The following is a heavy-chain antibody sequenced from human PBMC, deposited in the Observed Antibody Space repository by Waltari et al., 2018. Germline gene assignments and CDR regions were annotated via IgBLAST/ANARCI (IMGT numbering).Heavy chain of an antibody. J-gene: IGHJ5*02. CDR3: ARGIAAAGGGWFDP. D-gene: IGHD6-13*01. Sequence: QVQLVQSGAEVKKAGASVKVSCKASGYTFTGYYMHWVRQAPGQGLEGMGWSNPNSGGTNYAQKFQGRVTMTRDTSISTAYMELSRVRSDDTAVYYCARGIAAAGGGWFDPWGQGTLVTVSS. CDR1: GYTFTGYY. CDR2: SNPNSGGT. V-gene: IGHV1-2*02.